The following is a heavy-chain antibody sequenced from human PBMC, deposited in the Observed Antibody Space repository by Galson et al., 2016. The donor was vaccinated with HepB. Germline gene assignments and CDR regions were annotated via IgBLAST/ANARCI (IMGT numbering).Heavy chain of an antibody. Sequence: SETLSLTCAVSGVSISSDKWWTWVRQPPGKGLEWIGEIYSGSTNYNPSLKSRVTISIDRSQNHFSLNLNSVTAADTAVYYCASVRVDCSDTSCYIEDWGQGTLVTVSS. CDR1: GVSISSDKW. J-gene: IGHJ4*02. V-gene: IGHV4-4*02. CDR2: IYSGST. D-gene: IGHD2-2*01. CDR3: ASVRVDCSDTSCYIED.